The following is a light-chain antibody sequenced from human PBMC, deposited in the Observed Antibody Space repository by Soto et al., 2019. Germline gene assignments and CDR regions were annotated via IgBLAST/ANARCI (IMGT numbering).Light chain of an antibody. CDR2: GDS. Sequence: QSVLTQPPSVFGAPGQRVTISCTGSGSNIGAGYDVHWYQHRPGTAPKLLVFGDSHRPSGVPDRFSGSKSGTSASLAITGLQAEDEGDYYCQSYDSTLDARYVFGTGTKLTVL. J-gene: IGLJ1*01. CDR1: GSNIGAGYD. CDR3: QSYDSTLDARYV. V-gene: IGLV1-40*01.